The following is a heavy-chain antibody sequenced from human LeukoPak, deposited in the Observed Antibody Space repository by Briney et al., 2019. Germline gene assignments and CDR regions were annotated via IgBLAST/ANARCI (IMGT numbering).Heavy chain of an antibody. J-gene: IGHJ4*02. CDR2: ITSSSSYI. CDR1: GFTFSSYN. CDR3: ATPRGSGSYYSQGFDY. Sequence: GGSLRLSCAASGFTFSSYNMNCLRHAPGKGLECVSSITSSSSYIYYADSVKGRFTISRDNAKNSLYLQMNSLRAEDTAVYYCATPRGSGSYYSQGFDYWGQGTLVTVSS. V-gene: IGHV3-21*01. D-gene: IGHD3-10*01.